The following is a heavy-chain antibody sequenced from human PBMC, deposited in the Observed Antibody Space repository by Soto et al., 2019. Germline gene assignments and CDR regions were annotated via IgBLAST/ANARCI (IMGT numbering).Heavy chain of an antibody. Sequence: GGSLRLSCAASGFTFSSYSMNWVRQAPGKGLEWVSSISSSSSYIYYADSVKGRFTISRDNAKNSLYLHMNSLRAEDTAVYYCGGAAGPLGYFKHWGQGTLVTVSS. J-gene: IGHJ1*01. CDR1: GFTFSSYS. D-gene: IGHD6-13*01. CDR3: GGAAGPLGYFKH. CDR2: ISSSSSYI. V-gene: IGHV3-21*01.